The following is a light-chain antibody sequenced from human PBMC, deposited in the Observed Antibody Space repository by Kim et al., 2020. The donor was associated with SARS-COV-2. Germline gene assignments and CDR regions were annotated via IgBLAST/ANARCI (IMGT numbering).Light chain of an antibody. CDR1: SSDVGSDNL. CDR2: EVI. CDR3: CSYAGSSTYVV. V-gene: IGLV2-23*02. J-gene: IGLJ2*01. Sequence: SITITCTGTSSDVGSDNLVAWCQQHPGKAAKLMIYEVIKRPSGVSNRFSGSKSGNTASLTISGLQDEDEADYYCCSYAGSSTYVVFGRGTQLTVL.